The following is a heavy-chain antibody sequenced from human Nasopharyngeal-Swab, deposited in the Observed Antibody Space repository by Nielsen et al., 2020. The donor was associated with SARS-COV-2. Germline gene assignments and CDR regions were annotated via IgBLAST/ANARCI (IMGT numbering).Heavy chain of an antibody. CDR2: ISSSGSTI. CDR1: GLTFSDYY. CDR3: ARGLWSSLRLLGGMDV. V-gene: IGHV3-11*04. J-gene: IGHJ6*02. D-gene: IGHD4/OR15-4a*01. Sequence: GGSLRLSCAASGLTFSDYYMSWIRQAPGKGLEWVSYISSSGSTIYYADSVKGRFTISRDNAKNSLYLQMNSLRAEDTAVYYCARGLWSSLRLLGGMDVWGQGTTVTVSS.